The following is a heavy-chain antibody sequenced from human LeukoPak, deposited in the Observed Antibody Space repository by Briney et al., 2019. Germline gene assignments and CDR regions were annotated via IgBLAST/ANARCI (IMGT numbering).Heavy chain of an antibody. CDR2: INYSGT. CDR3: ARARGRFLESISTFRGWFDP. Sequence: SETLSLTCTVSGGSISHYHWSWIRQPPGKGLEWIGYINYSGTNYTPSLKSRVTISVDTSKNQFSLKLSSVTAADTAVYYCARARGRFLESISTFRGWFDPWGQGTLVTVSS. CDR1: GGSISHYH. D-gene: IGHD3-3*01. J-gene: IGHJ5*02. V-gene: IGHV4-59*01.